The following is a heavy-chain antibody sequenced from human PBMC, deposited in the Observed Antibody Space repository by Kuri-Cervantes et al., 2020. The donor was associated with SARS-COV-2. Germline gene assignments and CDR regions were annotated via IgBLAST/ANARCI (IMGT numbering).Heavy chain of an antibody. CDR3: TRNDFWSGYYFDY. D-gene: IGHD3-3*01. V-gene: IGHV3-49*04. CDR2: IRGKAYGGTT. J-gene: IGHJ4*02. Sequence: GESLKISCAASGFTFSNAWMSWVRQAPGKGLEWVGFIRGKAYGGTTEYAASVKGRFTISRDDSKSIAYLQMNSLKTEDTAVYYCTRNDFWSGYYFDYWGQGTLVTVSS. CDR1: GFTFSNAW.